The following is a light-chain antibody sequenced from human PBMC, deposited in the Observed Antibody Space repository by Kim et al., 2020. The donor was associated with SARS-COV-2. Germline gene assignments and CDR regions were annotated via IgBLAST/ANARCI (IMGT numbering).Light chain of an antibody. Sequence: VSVGERVPIPGEASKELNNYLNWDKKRPGKAPKLLIYDASRVQTGVPPRFCGSGSGTDFSFTLRGLQPEDIVTYYSQQCGVVPLTLGGG. CDR2: DAS. CDR3: QQCGVVPLT. V-gene: IGKV1-33*01. CDR1: KELNNY. J-gene: IGKJ4*01.